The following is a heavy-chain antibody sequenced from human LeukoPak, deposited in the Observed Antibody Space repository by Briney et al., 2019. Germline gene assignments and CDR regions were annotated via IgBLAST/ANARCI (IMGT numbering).Heavy chain of an antibody. Sequence: GGSLRLSCEASGLTFSSYATSWVRQAPGKGLEWVSAISGSGGSTYYADSVKGRFTISRDNSKNTLYLQMNSLRAEDTAVYYCATRYSGYDFGIDYWGQGTLVTVSS. CDR3: ATRYSGYDFGIDY. J-gene: IGHJ4*02. CDR2: ISGSGGST. CDR1: GLTFSSYA. V-gene: IGHV3-23*01. D-gene: IGHD5-12*01.